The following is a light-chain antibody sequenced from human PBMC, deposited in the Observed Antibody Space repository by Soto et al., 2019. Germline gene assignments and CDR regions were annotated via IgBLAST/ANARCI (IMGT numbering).Light chain of an antibody. CDR2: DVS. CDR3: SSYTTSNTRQIV. CDR1: SSGVGGYNY. J-gene: IGLJ1*01. V-gene: IGLV2-14*01. Sequence: QSALTQPASVSGSPGQSITISCTGTSSGVGGYNYVSWYQQHPGKAPKFMIYDVSNRPSGVSNRSSGSKSGNTASLTISGLQAEDEADYYCSSYTTSNTRQIVFGTGTKVTVL.